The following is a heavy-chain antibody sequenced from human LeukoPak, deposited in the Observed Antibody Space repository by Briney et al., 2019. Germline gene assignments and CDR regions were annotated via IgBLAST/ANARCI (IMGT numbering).Heavy chain of an antibody. V-gene: IGHV1-3*01. D-gene: IGHD1-26*01. CDR1: GCTFTSYA. CDR2: ISAGNGNT. Sequence: ASVKVSCTASGCTFTSYAIHWVRQAPGQRLEWMGWISAGNGNTKYSQNFQGRVTFISNTSATTAFMELSSLRSEDAAVYYCARDSGSGSNDYWGQGTLVTVSS. J-gene: IGHJ4*02. CDR3: ARDSGSGSNDY.